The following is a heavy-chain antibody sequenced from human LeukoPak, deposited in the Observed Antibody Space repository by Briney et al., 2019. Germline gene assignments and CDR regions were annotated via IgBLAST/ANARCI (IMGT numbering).Heavy chain of an antibody. CDR2: ISDNGGGT. CDR1: GFTFSDYA. J-gene: IGHJ4*02. Sequence: GGSLRLSCAASGFTFSDYAMSWVRQAPGKGLEWVSTISDNGGGTYYADSVKGRFTISRDNSRSTLYLQMNSLRPEDTAIYYCAREGYYGSGSPPSLYFDYWGQGTLVTVSS. CDR3: AREGYYGSGSPPSLYFDY. V-gene: IGHV3-23*01. D-gene: IGHD3-10*01.